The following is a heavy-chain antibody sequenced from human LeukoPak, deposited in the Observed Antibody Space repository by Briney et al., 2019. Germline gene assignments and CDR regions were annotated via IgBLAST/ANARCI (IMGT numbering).Heavy chain of an antibody. D-gene: IGHD2-21*02. CDR2: IYPGDSDT. Sequence: GESLKISCKGSGYSFTSYWIGWVRQMPGKGLEWMGIIYPGDSDTRYSPSFQGQVTISADKSISTAYLQWSSLKASDTAMYYCARRGLPYCGGDCYFVAYDYWGQGTLVTVSS. J-gene: IGHJ4*02. CDR3: ARRGLPYCGGDCYFVAYDY. V-gene: IGHV5-51*01. CDR1: GYSFTSYW.